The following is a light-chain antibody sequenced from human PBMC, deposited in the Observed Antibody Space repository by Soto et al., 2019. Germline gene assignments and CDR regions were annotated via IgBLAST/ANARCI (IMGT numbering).Light chain of an antibody. CDR2: QDV. V-gene: IGLV3-1*01. CDR1: KLDDKY. Sequence: SYELTQPPSLSVSPGQTATITCSGDKLDDKYVFWYQQKPGQSPVVVLYQDVRRPSGIPERFSGSKSGNTATLTIGGTQPVDEADYYCQTWDTSSVVFGGGTKVTVL. J-gene: IGLJ3*02. CDR3: QTWDTSSVV.